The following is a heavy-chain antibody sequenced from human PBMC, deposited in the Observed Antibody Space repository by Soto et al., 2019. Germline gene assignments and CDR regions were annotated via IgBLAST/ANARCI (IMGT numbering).Heavy chain of an antibody. D-gene: IGHD6-6*01. Sequence: EVQLLESGGGLVQPGGSLRLSCAASGFTFSSYAMSWVRQAPGKGLEWVSAISGSGGSTYYADSVKGRFTISRDNSKNTLYLQMNSLRAEDTAVYYCANLPEYSSSGWFGWFDPWGQGTLVTVSS. CDR2: ISGSGGST. CDR1: GFTFSSYA. J-gene: IGHJ5*02. V-gene: IGHV3-23*01. CDR3: ANLPEYSSSGWFGWFDP.